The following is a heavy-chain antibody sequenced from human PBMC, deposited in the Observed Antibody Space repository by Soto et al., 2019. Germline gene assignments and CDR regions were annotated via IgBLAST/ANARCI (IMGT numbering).Heavy chain of an antibody. CDR2: IIPALGTA. CDR3: ATPAGGDSWWFDL. CDR1: GGTFSSHT. Sequence: QDQLVQSGAEVKKPGSSVKVSCKASGGTFSSHTFSWVRQAPGQGLEWMGRIIPALGTATYAQKFQGRATMSTADSATSVSMPLARPRSEDTAAFFSATPAGGDSWWFDLWGRGPRVTVSS. J-gene: IGHJ2*01. D-gene: IGHD4-17*01. V-gene: IGHV1-69*08.